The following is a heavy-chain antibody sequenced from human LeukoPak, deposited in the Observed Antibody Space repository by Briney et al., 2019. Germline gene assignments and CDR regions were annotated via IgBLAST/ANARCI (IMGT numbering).Heavy chain of an antibody. Sequence: GGSLRLSCAASGFTFSSYAMSWVRQAPGKGLEWVSAISGSGGSTYYADSVKGRFTISRDNSKNTLYLQMNSLRAEDTAVYYCAKDSPVRLRFLEWLFQGFGPWGQGTLVTVSS. CDR3: AKDSPVRLRFLEWLFQGFGP. D-gene: IGHD3-3*01. CDR1: GFTFSSYA. J-gene: IGHJ5*02. V-gene: IGHV3-23*01. CDR2: ISGSGGST.